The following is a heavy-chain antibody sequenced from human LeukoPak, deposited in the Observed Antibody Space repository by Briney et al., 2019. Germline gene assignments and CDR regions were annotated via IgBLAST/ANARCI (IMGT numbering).Heavy chain of an antibody. CDR3: VRDSDHAPDY. Sequence: ASVTVSCKASGYTFTSYDINWVRQAPGQGLEWMGWINVYNGHTIYAQEFQGRVTLTTDTSTSTAHMDLRSLRSDDTAVYYCVRDSDHAPDYWGQGTLVTVSS. CDR2: INVYNGHT. V-gene: IGHV1-18*01. CDR1: GYTFTSYD. J-gene: IGHJ4*02. D-gene: IGHD3-10*01.